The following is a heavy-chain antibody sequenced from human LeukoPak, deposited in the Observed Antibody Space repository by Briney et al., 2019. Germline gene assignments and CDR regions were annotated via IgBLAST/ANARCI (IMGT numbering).Heavy chain of an antibody. V-gene: IGHV1-69*05. CDR2: IIPMFGTA. J-gene: IGHJ4*02. CDR1: GGTFSSYA. CDR3: ARHWELGAFDY. D-gene: IGHD7-27*01. Sequence: SVKVSCKASGGTFSSYAISWVRQAPGQGLEWMGGIIPMFGTAKYAQKFQGRVTISMDESTSTAYMELGSLRSDDTAVYYCARHWELGAFDYWGQGTLVTVSS.